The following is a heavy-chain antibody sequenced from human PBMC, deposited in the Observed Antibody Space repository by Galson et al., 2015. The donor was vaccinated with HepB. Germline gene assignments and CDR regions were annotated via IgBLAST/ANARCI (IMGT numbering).Heavy chain of an antibody. J-gene: IGHJ2*01. V-gene: IGHV3-30*04. Sequence: SLRLSCAASGFTFSSYAMHWVRQAPGKGLEWVAVISYDGSNKYYADSVKGRFTISRDNSKNTLYLQMNSLRAEDTAVYYCARGIAAAGASWYFDLWGRGTLVTVSS. CDR3: ARGIAAAGASWYFDL. D-gene: IGHD6-13*01. CDR1: GFTFSSYA. CDR2: ISYDGSNK.